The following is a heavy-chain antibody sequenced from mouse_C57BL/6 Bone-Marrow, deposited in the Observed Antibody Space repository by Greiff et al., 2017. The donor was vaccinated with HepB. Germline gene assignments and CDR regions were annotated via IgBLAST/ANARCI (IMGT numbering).Heavy chain of an antibody. Sequence: QVQLKQSGPGLVQPSQSLSITCTVSGFSLTSYGVHWVRQSPGKGLEWLGVIGRGGSTDYNAAFMSRLSITKDNSKSQVVFKMNSLQADDTAIYYCAIIYGNYTALDYWGQGTTLTVSS. CDR1: GFSLTSYG. CDR2: IGRGGST. D-gene: IGHD2-1*01. CDR3: AIIYGNYTALDY. V-gene: IGHV2-5*01. J-gene: IGHJ2*01.